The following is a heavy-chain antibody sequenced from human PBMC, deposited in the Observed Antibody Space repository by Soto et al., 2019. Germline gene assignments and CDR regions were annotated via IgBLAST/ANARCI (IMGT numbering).Heavy chain of an antibody. CDR1: GGSITSGGYS. J-gene: IGHJ5*02. CDR3: ARSVAADVMGGVAWFDP. D-gene: IGHD6-19*01. CDR2: IFHSGST. V-gene: IGHV4-30-2*01. Sequence: QLQLQESVSGLVRPSQTLSLTCGVSGGSITSGGYSWSWIRQPPGKGLEWIGYIFHSGSTYYHPSLKSHVTILLNVSKNPFSLRMTSMTAAATAVYYWARSVAADVMGGVAWFDPWGQGTLVTVAS.